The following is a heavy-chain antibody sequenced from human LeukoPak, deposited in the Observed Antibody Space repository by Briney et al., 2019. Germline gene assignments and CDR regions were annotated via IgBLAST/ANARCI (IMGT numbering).Heavy chain of an antibody. Sequence: GGSLRLSCAASGFTVSSNYMSWVRQAPGKGLEWVSVIYSGGSTYYADSVKGRFTISRDNSKNTLYLQMNGLRAEDTAVYYCARDPYSSGWVYYFDYWGQGTLVTVSS. J-gene: IGHJ4*02. CDR3: ARDPYSSGWVYYFDY. CDR2: IYSGGST. D-gene: IGHD6-19*01. CDR1: GFTVSSNY. V-gene: IGHV3-66*01.